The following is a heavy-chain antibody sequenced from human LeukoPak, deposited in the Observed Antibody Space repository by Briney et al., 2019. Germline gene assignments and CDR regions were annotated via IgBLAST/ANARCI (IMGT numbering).Heavy chain of an antibody. D-gene: IGHD3-16*02. CDR2: ISSSSSYI. V-gene: IGHV3-21*01. CDR3: AKDFGAYDYVWGSYRCDY. Sequence: GGSLRLSCAASGFTFSSYSMNWVRQAPGKGLEWVSSISSSSSYIYYADSVKGRFTISRDNSKNTLYLQMNSLRAEDTAVYYCAKDFGAYDYVWGSYRCDYWGQGTLVTVSS. CDR1: GFTFSSYS. J-gene: IGHJ4*02.